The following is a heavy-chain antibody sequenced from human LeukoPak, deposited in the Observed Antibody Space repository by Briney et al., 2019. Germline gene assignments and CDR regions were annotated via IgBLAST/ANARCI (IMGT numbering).Heavy chain of an antibody. CDR3: ASLAGSARDGELELRDYYYGMDV. V-gene: IGHV3-30-3*01. J-gene: IGHJ6*02. CDR2: ISYDGSNK. D-gene: IGHD1-7*01. CDR1: GFTFSSYA. Sequence: PGGSLRLSCAASGFTFSSYAMHWVRQAPGKGLEWVAGISYDGSNKYYADSVKGRFTISSDNSKNTLYLQMNSLRAEDTAVYYCASLAGSARDGELELRDYYYGMDVWGQGNTVTVSS.